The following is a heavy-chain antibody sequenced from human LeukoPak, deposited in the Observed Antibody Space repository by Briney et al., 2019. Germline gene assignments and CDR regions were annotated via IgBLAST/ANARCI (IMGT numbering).Heavy chain of an antibody. V-gene: IGHV3-64D*06. CDR3: VKVAGYSSSWYADY. D-gene: IGHD6-13*01. CDR2: ISSNGGST. J-gene: IGHJ4*02. Sequence: GGSLRLSCSASGFTFSSYAMHWVRQAPGKGLEYVSAISSNGGSTYYADSVRGRFTISRDNSKNTLYLQMSSLRAEDTAVYYYVKVAGYSSSWYADYWGREPWSPSPQ. CDR1: GFTFSSYA.